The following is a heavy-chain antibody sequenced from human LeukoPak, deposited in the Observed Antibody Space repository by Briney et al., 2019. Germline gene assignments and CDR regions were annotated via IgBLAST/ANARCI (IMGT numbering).Heavy chain of an antibody. J-gene: IGHJ4*02. CDR2: ISGGGGTT. CDR1: GFTFSSYA. CDR3: AKTYVDTTFFDY. V-gene: IGHV3-23*01. Sequence: GGSLRLSCAASGFTFSSYAMNWVRQAPGKGLEWVSAISGGGGTTYYADSVKGRFTISRDNSKNTLYLQMNSLRAEDTAVNYCAKTYVDTTFFDYWGQGTLVTVSS. D-gene: IGHD5-18*01.